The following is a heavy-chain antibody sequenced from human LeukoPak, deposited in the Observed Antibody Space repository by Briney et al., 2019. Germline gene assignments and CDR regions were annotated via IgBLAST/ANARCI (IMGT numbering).Heavy chain of an antibody. CDR2: ISYDESNK. J-gene: IGHJ6*04. CDR3: ARDAADYYYGMDV. Sequence: GGSLRLSCAASGFTFSSYAMHWVRQAPGKGLEWVAVISYDESNKYYADSVKGRFTISRDNSKNTLYLQMNSLRAEDTAVYYCARDAADYYYGMDVWGKGTTVTVSS. CDR1: GFTFSSYA. V-gene: IGHV3-30*04. D-gene: IGHD6-25*01.